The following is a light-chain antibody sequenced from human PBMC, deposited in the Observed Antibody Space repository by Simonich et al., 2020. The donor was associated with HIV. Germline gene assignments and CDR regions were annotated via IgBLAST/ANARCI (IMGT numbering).Light chain of an antibody. V-gene: IGKV1-27*01. CDR3: QNYNSAPIT. Sequence: DIQMTQSPSSLSASVGDRVTITCQASQDISNYLNCNQQKPGKAPKLLIYAASNFEAGVPSRFSGSGSGTDFTLTISSLQPEDVATYYCQNYNSAPITFGQGTRLEIK. CDR1: QDISNY. J-gene: IGKJ5*01. CDR2: AAS.